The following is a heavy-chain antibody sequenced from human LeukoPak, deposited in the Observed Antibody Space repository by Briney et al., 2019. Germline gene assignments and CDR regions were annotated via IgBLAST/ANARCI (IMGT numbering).Heavy chain of an antibody. J-gene: IGHJ4*02. Sequence: ASVKVSCKASGYTFTSYGISWVRQAPGQGLEWMGWISAYNGNTNYAQKLQGRVTMTEDTSTDTAYMELSSLRSEDTAVYYCATDIFDYWGQGTLVTVSS. CDR1: GYTFTSYG. CDR2: ISAYNGNT. V-gene: IGHV1-18*01. CDR3: ATDIFDY.